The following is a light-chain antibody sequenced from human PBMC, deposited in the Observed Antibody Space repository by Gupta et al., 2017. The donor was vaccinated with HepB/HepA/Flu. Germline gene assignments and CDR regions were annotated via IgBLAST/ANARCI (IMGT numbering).Light chain of an antibody. CDR3: SSVTDTPTLVV. Sequence: QSALTQPASVSWSPGQSITISCTGTSSDFGDFDHVSWYQKNPGKAPKLLISDVDNRPSGVSCRFSGSKSGNTASLTISGLQTEDEGDYYCSSVTDTPTLVVFGGGTKVTVL. J-gene: IGLJ2*01. V-gene: IGLV2-14*01. CDR1: SSDFGDFDH. CDR2: DVD.